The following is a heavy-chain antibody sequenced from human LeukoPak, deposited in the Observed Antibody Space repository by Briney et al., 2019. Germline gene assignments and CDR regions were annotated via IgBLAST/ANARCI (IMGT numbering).Heavy chain of an antibody. Sequence: PGGSLRLSCAACGFTFSSYAMSWVRQAPGKGLEWVSAISGSGGSTYYADSVKGRFTISRDNSKNTLYLQMNSLRAEDTAVYYCAKSRIVVVPASEGDSGYWGQGTLVTVSS. D-gene: IGHD2-2*01. CDR3: AKSRIVVVPASEGDSGY. CDR2: ISGSGGST. J-gene: IGHJ1*01. V-gene: IGHV3-23*01. CDR1: GFTFSSYA.